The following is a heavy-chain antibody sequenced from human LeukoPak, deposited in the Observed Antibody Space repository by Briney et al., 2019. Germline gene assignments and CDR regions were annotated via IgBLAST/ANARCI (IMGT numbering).Heavy chain of an antibody. D-gene: IGHD1-1*01. CDR2: IIPVFGTA. Sequence: SVKVSCKASGGTFSSYAISWVRQAPGQGLEWMGGIIPVFGTANYAQKFQGRVMITADESTSTAYMELSSLRSDDTAVYYCAREGGYNFDHNWFDPWGQGTLVTVSS. CDR1: GGTFSSYA. J-gene: IGHJ5*02. CDR3: AREGGYNFDHNWFDP. V-gene: IGHV1-69*01.